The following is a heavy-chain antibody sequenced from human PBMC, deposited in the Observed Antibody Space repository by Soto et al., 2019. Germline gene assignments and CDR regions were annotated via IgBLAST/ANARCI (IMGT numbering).Heavy chain of an antibody. Sequence: SETLSLTCAVSGYSISSGYYWGWIRQPPGKGLEWIGSIYHSGSTYYNPSLKSRVTISVDTSKNQFSLKLSSVTAADTAVYYCAREGYYDSSGYSSHDAFDIWGQGTMVTVS. CDR1: GYSISSGYY. D-gene: IGHD3-22*01. J-gene: IGHJ3*02. CDR2: IYHSGST. V-gene: IGHV4-38-2*02. CDR3: AREGYYDSSGYSSHDAFDI.